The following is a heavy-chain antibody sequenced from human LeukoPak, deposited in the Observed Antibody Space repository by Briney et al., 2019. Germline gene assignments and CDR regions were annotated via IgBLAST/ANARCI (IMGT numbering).Heavy chain of an antibody. Sequence: GGSLRLSCAASGFTFSSYGMHWVRQAPGKGLEWVAVIWYDGSNKYYADSVKGRFTISRDNSKNTLYLQMNSLRAEDTAVYYCARGGEGGYGVYYYYYYGMDVWGQGTTVTVSS. J-gene: IGHJ6*02. CDR1: GFTFSSYG. CDR2: IWYDGSNK. CDR3: ARGGEGGYGVYYYYYYGMDV. V-gene: IGHV3-33*01. D-gene: IGHD5-18*01.